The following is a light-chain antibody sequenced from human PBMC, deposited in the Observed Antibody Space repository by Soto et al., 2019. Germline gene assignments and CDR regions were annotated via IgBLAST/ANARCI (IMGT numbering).Light chain of an antibody. Sequence: EIVLTQSPAPLSLSPGDRATLSCMASQSVSKCLAWYQQKPGKAPRLLIYDASNSAPGIPARFSGSGSGTDFTLPISRVAPEDLAVYYWQQRSNWPPLTFGGGNKVDIK. V-gene: IGKV3-11*01. CDR2: DAS. CDR3: QQRSNWPPLT. J-gene: IGKJ4*01. CDR1: QSVSKC.